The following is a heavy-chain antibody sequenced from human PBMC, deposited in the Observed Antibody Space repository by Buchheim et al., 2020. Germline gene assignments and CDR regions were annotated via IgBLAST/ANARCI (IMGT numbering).Heavy chain of an antibody. V-gene: IGHV3-11*01. D-gene: IGHD3-3*01. CDR1: GFTFSDYY. CDR3: ARDTEYYDFWIGYSAREDYGMDV. Sequence: QVQLVESGGGLVKPGGSLRLSCAASGFTFSDYYMSWIRQAPGKGLEWVSYISSSCSTIYYADSVKGRFTISRDNAKNSLYLQMNSLRAEDTAVYYCARDTEYYDFWIGYSAREDYGMDVWGQGTT. J-gene: IGHJ6*02. CDR2: ISSSCSTI.